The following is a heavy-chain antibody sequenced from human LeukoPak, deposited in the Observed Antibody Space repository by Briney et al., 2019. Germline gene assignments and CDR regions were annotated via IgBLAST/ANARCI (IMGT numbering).Heavy chain of an antibody. CDR2: INPRSGST. J-gene: IGHJ4*02. D-gene: IGHD3-22*01. CDR3: ARGSRTDYYDSSGYYGD. CDR1: GYTFTSYY. V-gene: IGHV1-46*01. Sequence: GASVKVSCKASGYTFTSYYMHWVRQAPGQGLEWMGIINPRSGSTSYTQRFQGRVTMTRDTSTSTVYMELSGLRSEETAVYYCARGSRTDYYDSSGYYGDWGQGTLVTVSS.